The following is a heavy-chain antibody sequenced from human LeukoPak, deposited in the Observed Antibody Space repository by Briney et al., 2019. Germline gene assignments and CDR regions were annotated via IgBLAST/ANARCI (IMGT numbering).Heavy chain of an antibody. CDR2: IYYSGTT. CDR1: GGSISSGDYY. CDR3: ARQKRNSSGWYGDY. D-gene: IGHD6-19*01. J-gene: IGHJ4*02. Sequence: NPSGTLSLTCTVSGGSISSGDYYWSWIRQPPGKGLEWFGYIYYSGTTYYNPSLKSRITITIDTSKSQFSLKLSSVTAADTAVYYCARQKRNSSGWYGDYWGQGTLVTVSS. V-gene: IGHV4-30-4*08.